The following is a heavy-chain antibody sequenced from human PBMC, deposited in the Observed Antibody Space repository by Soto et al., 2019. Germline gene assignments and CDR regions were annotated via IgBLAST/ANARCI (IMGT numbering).Heavy chain of an antibody. V-gene: IGHV3-30*18. D-gene: IGHD6-19*01. Sequence: QVQLVESGGGVVQPGTSLRLSCAASGFTFSSYGMHWVPQAPGKGLEWVAVISYTGSNKYYVDSVKGRVTISRDNCKNTLWLQIDSLRPEDTAVYYGAEERLWGAVVGNFAYWGQGPLVTVSS. CDR2: ISYTGSNK. CDR3: AEERLWGAVVGNFAY. CDR1: GFTFSSYG. J-gene: IGHJ4*02.